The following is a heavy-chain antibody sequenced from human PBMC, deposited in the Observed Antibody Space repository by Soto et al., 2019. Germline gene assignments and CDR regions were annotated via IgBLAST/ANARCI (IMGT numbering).Heavy chain of an antibody. V-gene: IGHV4-30-4*01. CDR3: ASQGVASYNWFDP. CDR1: GASISSGDYY. Sequence: QVQLQESGPGLVKPSQTLSLTCSVSGASISSGDYYWSWIRQPPGKGLEWMGQIYDSGSTSYSPSLKSRVTISLDTSKNQFSLKLSSVTAADTAVYYCASQGVASYNWFDPWGQRTLVTFSS. CDR2: IYDSGST. J-gene: IGHJ5*02. D-gene: IGHD3-10*01.